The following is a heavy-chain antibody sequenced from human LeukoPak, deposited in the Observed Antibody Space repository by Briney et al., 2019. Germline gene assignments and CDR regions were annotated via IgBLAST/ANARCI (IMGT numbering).Heavy chain of an antibody. CDR1: GFTFSSYA. CDR3: VSAYYYDSSGYSDY. V-gene: IGHV3-64D*09. J-gene: IGHJ4*02. Sequence: GGSLRLSCSASGFTFSSYAMHWVRQAPGKGLEYVSAISSNGGSTYYADSVKGRFTISRDNSKNTLYLQMSSLRAEDTAVYYCVSAYYYDSSGYSDYWGQGTLVTVSS. CDR2: ISSNGGST. D-gene: IGHD3-22*01.